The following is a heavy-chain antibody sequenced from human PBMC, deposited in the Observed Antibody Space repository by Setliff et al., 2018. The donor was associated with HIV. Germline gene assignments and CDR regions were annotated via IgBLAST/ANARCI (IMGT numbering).Heavy chain of an antibody. Sequence: LGGSLRLSCAASGFTFSNYAMSWVRQAPGEGLEWVSAILSTGERTFYADSVKGRFTISRDNSKNTLYLQMNSLRAEDTAVYYCARDPGRYNGMDVWGQGTTVTVSS. CDR3: ARDPGRYNGMDV. V-gene: IGHV3-23*01. CDR1: GFTFSNYA. D-gene: IGHD1-20*01. CDR2: ILSTGERT. J-gene: IGHJ6*02.